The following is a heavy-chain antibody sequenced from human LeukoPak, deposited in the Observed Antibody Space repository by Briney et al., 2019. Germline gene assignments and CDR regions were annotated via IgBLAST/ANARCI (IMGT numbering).Heavy chain of an antibody. D-gene: IGHD2-15*01. CDR3: VRDGRYCSGGRCFPI. Sequence: GGSLRLSCAASGFTFRSYEMNWARQAPGKGLEWVSFNSSSGSAMYYADTVKGRFTISRDNAKNSLYLQMNSLRAEDTALYYCVRDGRYCSGGRCFPIWGQGTLVTVST. CDR2: NSSSGSAM. CDR1: GFTFRSYE. V-gene: IGHV3-48*03. J-gene: IGHJ4*02.